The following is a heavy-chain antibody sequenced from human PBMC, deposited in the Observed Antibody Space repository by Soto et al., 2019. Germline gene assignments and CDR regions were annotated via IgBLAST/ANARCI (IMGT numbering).Heavy chain of an antibody. Sequence: GESLKISCKGSGYRFTNYWIGWARQIPGKGLEWMGIIYPGDSDTRYTPSFQGQVTISVDKSISTAYLQWNSLKASDTAMYYCARRLDTTMAGAFDVWGQGTMVTVSS. CDR1: GYRFTNYW. J-gene: IGHJ3*01. D-gene: IGHD5-18*01. CDR2: IYPGDSDT. CDR3: ARRLDTTMAGAFDV. V-gene: IGHV5-51*01.